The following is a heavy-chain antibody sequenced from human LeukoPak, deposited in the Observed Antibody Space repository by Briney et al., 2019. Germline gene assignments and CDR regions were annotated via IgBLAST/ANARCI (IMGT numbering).Heavy chain of an antibody. D-gene: IGHD3-3*01. Sequence: PGGSLRLSRVTSGFTFGDYTMHWVRQVPGKGLEWLSGITWDGGNIAYADSVKGRFTISRDNAKSSLYLQMNSLRNEDMAFYFCAKGYTFHGVAHDSGYFDYWGQGTLVTVSS. J-gene: IGHJ4*02. CDR2: ITWDGGNI. CDR3: AKGYTFHGVAHDSGYFDY. CDR1: GFTFGDYT. V-gene: IGHV3-9*03.